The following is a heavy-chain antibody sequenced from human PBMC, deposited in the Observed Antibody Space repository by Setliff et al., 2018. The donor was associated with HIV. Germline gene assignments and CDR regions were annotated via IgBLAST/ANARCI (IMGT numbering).Heavy chain of an antibody. Sequence: SETLSLTCTVSSGSIKSYYWSWIRQPPGKGLEWVGYIYGSGSTNYNPSLKSRLTISIDMSKNQFSLKLNSVTAADTAVYYCARAGNGYYDSNGYYYVVDWFDSWGQGTLVTVSS. V-gene: IGHV4-59*01. J-gene: IGHJ5*01. D-gene: IGHD3-22*01. CDR1: SGSIKSYY. CDR3: ARAGNGYYDSNGYYYVVDWFDS. CDR2: IYGSGST.